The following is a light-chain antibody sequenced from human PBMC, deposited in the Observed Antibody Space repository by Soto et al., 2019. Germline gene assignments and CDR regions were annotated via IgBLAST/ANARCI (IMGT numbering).Light chain of an antibody. V-gene: IGLV1-44*01. CDR3: ASWDNSLNGLYV. J-gene: IGLJ1*01. CDR1: SSNIGSHP. CDR2: GDN. Sequence: QSVLTQPPSASGTPGQRVTISCSGSSSNIGSHPVNWYQQLPGTAPKLLLYGDNQRPSGVPDRFPASKSGASASLAISGLQSEDEATYYCASWDNSLNGLYVFGAGTKVTVL.